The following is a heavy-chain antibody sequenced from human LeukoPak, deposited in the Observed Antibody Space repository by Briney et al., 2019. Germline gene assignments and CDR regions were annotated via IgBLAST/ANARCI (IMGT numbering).Heavy chain of an antibody. CDR2: LYPGDSDT. CDR3: ARLYLPYTSAWYGSAFDI. D-gene: IGHD6-13*01. Sequence: LGESLKISCKSSGYSFTSYWIAWVRQMPGKGLEWMGILYPGDSDTRYSPSFQGQVTISADRSITTAYLQWSSLKASGTAMYYCARLYLPYTSAWYGSAFDIWGQGTMVTVSS. J-gene: IGHJ3*02. V-gene: IGHV5-51*01. CDR1: GYSFTSYW.